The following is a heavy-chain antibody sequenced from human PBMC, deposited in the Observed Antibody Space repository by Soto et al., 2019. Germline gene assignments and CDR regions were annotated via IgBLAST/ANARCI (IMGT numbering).Heavy chain of an antibody. CDR3: ASDPEDCSSTSCYWG. J-gene: IGHJ4*02. CDR2: IYYSGST. D-gene: IGHD2-2*01. CDR1: CGSISSSSYY. Sequence: SETLSLTCTVSCGSISSSSYYWGWIRQPPGKGLEWIGSIYYSGSTYYNPSLKSRVTISVDTSKNQFSLKLSSVTAADTAVYYCASDPEDCSSTSCYWGWSQGTLVTVSS. V-gene: IGHV4-39*01.